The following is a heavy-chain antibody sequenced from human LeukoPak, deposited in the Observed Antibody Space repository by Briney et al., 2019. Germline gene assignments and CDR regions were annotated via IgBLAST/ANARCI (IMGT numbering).Heavy chain of an antibody. D-gene: IGHD3-22*01. CDR3: ARSPYVLYDSSGYRGAFDI. Sequence: TGGSLRLSCAASGFTFSSYAMHRVRQAPGKGLEWVAVISYDGSNKYYADSVKGRFTISRDNSKNTLYLQMNSLRAEDTAVYYCARSPYVLYDSSGYRGAFDIWGQGTMVTVSS. CDR1: GFTFSSYA. J-gene: IGHJ3*02. V-gene: IGHV3-30-3*01. CDR2: ISYDGSNK.